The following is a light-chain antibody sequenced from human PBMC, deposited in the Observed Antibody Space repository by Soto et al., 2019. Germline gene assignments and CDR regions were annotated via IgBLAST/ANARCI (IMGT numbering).Light chain of an antibody. CDR3: QQYNNWPLT. CDR1: QSVSSN. J-gene: IGKJ3*01. V-gene: IGKV3-15*01. Sequence: EIVMTQSPATLSVSPGERATLSCRASQSVSSNLAWYQQKPGQAPRLLIYGASTRATGVPARFSGSGSVTEFTLTISSLQSEDFAVYYWQQYNNWPLTFGPGTKVDIK. CDR2: GAS.